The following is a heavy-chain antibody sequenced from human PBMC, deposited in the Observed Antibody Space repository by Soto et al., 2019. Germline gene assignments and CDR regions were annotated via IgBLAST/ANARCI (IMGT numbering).Heavy chain of an antibody. D-gene: IGHD1-26*01. CDR3: AVGLSGSYFQNGMDV. J-gene: IGHJ6*02. CDR1: GGPFTSFD. CDR2: IIPIFGTT. V-gene: IGHV1-69*06. Sequence: VELVQSGSEVKKPGSSVKVSCKTSGGPFTSFDVSGGRQAPGQGLEWMGGIIPIFGTTNYAQKFQGRVTITADMPTTTAYMELGSLRSDDTAVYFCAVGLSGSYFQNGMDVWGLGTTVIVS.